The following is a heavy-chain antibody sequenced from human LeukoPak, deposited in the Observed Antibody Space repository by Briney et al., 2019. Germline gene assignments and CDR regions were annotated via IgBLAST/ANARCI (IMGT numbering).Heavy chain of an antibody. D-gene: IGHD1-26*01. V-gene: IGHV3-30-3*01. CDR3: AREAPVGPTHFDY. CDR2: ISYDGSNK. J-gene: IGHJ4*02. Sequence: GRSVRLSCAASGFTFSSYAMHWVRQAPGKGLEWVAVISYDGSNKYYADSVKGRFTISRDNSKNTLYLQMNSLRAEDTAVYYCAREAPVGPTHFDYWGQGTLVTVSS. CDR1: GFTFSSYA.